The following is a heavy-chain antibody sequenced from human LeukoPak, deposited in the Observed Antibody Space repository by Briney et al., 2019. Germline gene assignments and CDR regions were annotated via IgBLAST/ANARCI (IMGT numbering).Heavy chain of an antibody. CDR1: GYTFTSYY. Sequence: ASVKVSCKASGYTFTSYYMHWVRQAPGQGLEWMGIINPSGGSTSYAQKLQGRVTMTTDTSTSTAYMELRSLRSDDTAMYYCASFRYYGMDVWGQGTTVTVSS. V-gene: IGHV1-46*01. CDR2: INPSGGST. CDR3: ASFRYYGMDV. J-gene: IGHJ6*02.